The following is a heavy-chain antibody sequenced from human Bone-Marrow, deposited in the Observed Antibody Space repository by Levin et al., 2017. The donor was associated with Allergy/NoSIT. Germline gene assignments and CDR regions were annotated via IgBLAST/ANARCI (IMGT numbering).Heavy chain of an antibody. V-gene: IGHV4-30-4*01. CDR2: IYYSGST. CDR3: AREGGSSSGVWRTDVYFDY. D-gene: IGHD6-13*01. Sequence: SETLSLTCTVSGGSISSGDYYWSWIRQPPGKGLEWIGYIYYSGSTYYNPSLKSRVTISVDTSKNQFSLKLSSVTAADTAVYYCAREGGSSSGVWRTDVYFDYWGQGTLVTVSS. J-gene: IGHJ4*02. CDR1: GGSISSGDYY.